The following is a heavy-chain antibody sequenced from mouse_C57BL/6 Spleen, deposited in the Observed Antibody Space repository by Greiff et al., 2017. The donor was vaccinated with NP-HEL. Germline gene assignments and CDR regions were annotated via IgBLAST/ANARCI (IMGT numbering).Heavy chain of an antibody. CDR1: GFTFSSYT. J-gene: IGHJ2*01. CDR2: ISGGGGNT. D-gene: IGHD2-5*01. V-gene: IGHV5-9*01. CDR3: ARLAYYSKGGAYFDD. Sequence: EVKLVESGGGLVKPGGSLKLSCAASGFTFSSYTMSWVRQTPEKRLEWVATISGGGGNTYYPDRVKGRFTISRDNAKNTLYLQMSGLRSEDKTLYYCARLAYYSKGGAYFDDWGQGTTLTVSS.